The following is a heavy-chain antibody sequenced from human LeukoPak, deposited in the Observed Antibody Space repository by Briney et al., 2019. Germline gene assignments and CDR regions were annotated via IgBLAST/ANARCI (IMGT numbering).Heavy chain of an antibody. CDR2: MNPNSGNT. D-gene: IGHD3-3*01. Sequence: ASVKVSCKASGYTFTSYDINWVRQATGQGLEWMGWMNPNSGNTGYAQKFQGRVTMTRNTSISTAYMELSSLRSEDTAVYYCAKDQPLSQRFLEWLPINWFDPWGQGTLVTVSS. V-gene: IGHV1-8*01. CDR1: GYTFTSYD. J-gene: IGHJ5*02. CDR3: AKDQPLSQRFLEWLPINWFDP.